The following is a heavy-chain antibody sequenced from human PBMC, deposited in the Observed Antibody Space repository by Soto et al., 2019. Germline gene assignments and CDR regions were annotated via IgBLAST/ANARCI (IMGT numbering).Heavy chain of an antibody. CDR1: GFTFSSYA. V-gene: IGHV3-23*01. J-gene: IGHJ4*02. CDR2: ISGSGGRT. Sequence: EVQLLESGGGLVQPGGSLRLSCAASGFTFSSYAMSWVRQAPGKGLEWVSAISGSGGRTYYADSVKGRFTISRDNSKNAGYLQMNSLRAEDTAVYYCAALIVVVMYPDYWGQGTLVTVSS. CDR3: AALIVVVMYPDY. D-gene: IGHD3-22*01.